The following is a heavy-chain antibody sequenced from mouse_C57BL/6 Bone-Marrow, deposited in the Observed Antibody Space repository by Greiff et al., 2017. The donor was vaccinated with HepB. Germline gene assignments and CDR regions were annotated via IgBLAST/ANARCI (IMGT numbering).Heavy chain of an antibody. CDR3: ARGSVPYFDY. CDR1: GYTFTSYW. J-gene: IGHJ2*01. D-gene: IGHD1-1*02. CDR2: IDPSDSYT. V-gene: IGHV1-50*01. Sequence: VQLQQPGAELVKPGASVKLSCKASGYTFTSYWMQWVKQRPGQGLEWIGEIDPSDSYTNYNQKFKGKATLTVDTSSSTAYMQLSSLTSEDSAVYYCARGSVPYFDYWGQGTTLTVSS.